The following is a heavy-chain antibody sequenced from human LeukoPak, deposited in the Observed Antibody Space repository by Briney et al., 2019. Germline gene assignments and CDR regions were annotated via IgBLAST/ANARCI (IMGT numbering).Heavy chain of an antibody. CDR1: GFTVSSNY. CDR3: AREDDYYYMDV. J-gene: IGHJ6*03. Sequence: GGSLRLSCAASGFTVSSNYMSWVRQAPGKGLEWVSVIYSGGSTYYADCVKGRFTISRDNSKNTLYLQMNSLRAEDTAVYYCAREDDYYYMDVWGKGTTVTVSS. CDR2: IYSGGST. V-gene: IGHV3-53*01.